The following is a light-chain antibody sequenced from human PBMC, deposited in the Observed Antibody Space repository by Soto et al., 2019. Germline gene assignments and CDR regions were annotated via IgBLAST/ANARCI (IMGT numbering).Light chain of an antibody. CDR2: GAS. CDR3: QQYGSSGT. CDR1: QSVSNNY. J-gene: IGKJ1*01. Sequence: ENVLTQSPGTVSLSPGERATLSCRASQSVSNNYLAWYQQKPGQAPRLLIYGASNRATGIPDRFSGSGSGTDFTLTISRLEPEDFAVYYCQQYGSSGTFGQGAKADIK. V-gene: IGKV3-20*01.